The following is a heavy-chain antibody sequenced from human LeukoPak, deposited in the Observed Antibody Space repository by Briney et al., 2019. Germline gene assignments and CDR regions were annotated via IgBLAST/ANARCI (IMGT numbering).Heavy chain of an antibody. CDR3: ARPKWESSTTCYGA. CDR1: GYTFTGYY. Sequence: ASVKVSCKASGYTFTGYYIHWVRQAPGQGLEWMGWINPNSGDTKYAQKLQGRVTMTRDTSISTAYMELSSLKSDDTAVYYCARPKWESSTTCYGAWGQGTLVTVSS. J-gene: IGHJ5*02. CDR2: INPNSGDT. V-gene: IGHV1-2*02. D-gene: IGHD2-2*01.